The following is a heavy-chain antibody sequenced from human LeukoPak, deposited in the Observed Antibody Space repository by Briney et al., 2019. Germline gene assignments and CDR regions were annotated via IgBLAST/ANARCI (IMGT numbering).Heavy chain of an antibody. V-gene: IGHV3-74*01. CDR1: GFTFSSYW. CDR2: INSDGSST. CDR3: ARDGRDSSSWTGPDFDY. Sequence: GGSLRLSCAASGFTFSSYWMHWVRQAPGKGLVWVSRINSDGSSTSYADSVKGRFTFSRDNAKNTLYLQMNSLRAEDTAVYYCARDGRDSSSWTGPDFDYWGQGTLVTVSS. D-gene: IGHD6-13*01. J-gene: IGHJ4*02.